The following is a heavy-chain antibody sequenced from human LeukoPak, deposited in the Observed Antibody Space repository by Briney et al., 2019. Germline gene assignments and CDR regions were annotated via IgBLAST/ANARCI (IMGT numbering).Heavy chain of an antibody. CDR2: IQDDGATT. CDR1: GFTFSTFP. J-gene: IGHJ4*02. CDR3: ATQSITLVVVISPLDY. D-gene: IGHD3-22*01. V-gene: IGHV3-30*02. Sequence: GGSLRLSCAASGFTFSTFPMHWVRQAPGKGLEWVALIQDDGATTNYADSVRGRFTISRDNSKSTVYLQMNSLRPDDTAVYYCATQSITLVVVISPLDYWGQGTLVTVSS.